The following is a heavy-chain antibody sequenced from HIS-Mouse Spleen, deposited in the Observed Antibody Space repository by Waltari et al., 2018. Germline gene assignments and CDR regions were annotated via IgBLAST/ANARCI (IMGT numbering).Heavy chain of an antibody. Sequence: QVQLVQSGAEVKKTGASVKVSCKASGYTFTGYYMHWVRQAPGKGIEWMGCINPNGVGTNYAQKFQGRVTMTRYTSISTAYMELSRLRSDDTAVYYCARDTDYWGQGTLVTVSS. CDR1: GYTFTGYY. CDR3: ARDTDY. V-gene: IGHV1-2*02. J-gene: IGHJ4*02. CDR2: INPNGVGT.